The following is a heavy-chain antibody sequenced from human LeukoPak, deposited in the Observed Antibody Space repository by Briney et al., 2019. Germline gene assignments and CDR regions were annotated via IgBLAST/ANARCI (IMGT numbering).Heavy chain of an antibody. CDR3: ARETITMVRGVIKSHDAFDI. CDR1: GFTFSSYG. D-gene: IGHD3-10*01. Sequence: GSLRLSCAASGFTFSSYGMSWIRQPPGKGLEWIGYIYYSGSTNYNPSLKSRVTISVDTSKNQFSLKLSSVTAADTAVYYCARETITMVRGVIKSHDAFDIWGQGTMVTVSS. CDR2: IYYSGST. J-gene: IGHJ3*02. V-gene: IGHV4-59*01.